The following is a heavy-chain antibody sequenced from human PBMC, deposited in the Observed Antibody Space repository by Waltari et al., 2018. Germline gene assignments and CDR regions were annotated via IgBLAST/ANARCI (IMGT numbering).Heavy chain of an antibody. D-gene: IGHD4-17*01. V-gene: IGHV3-30-3*01. CDR2: ISYDGSNK. Sequence: QVQLVESGGGVVQPGRSLRLSCAASGFTFSSYAMHWVRQAPGKGLGWVAVISYDGSNKYYADSVKVRFTISRDNSKNTLYLQMNSLRAEDTAVYYCARDSNGDPAGGAFDIWGQGTMVTVSS. J-gene: IGHJ3*02. CDR1: GFTFSSYA. CDR3: ARDSNGDPAGGAFDI.